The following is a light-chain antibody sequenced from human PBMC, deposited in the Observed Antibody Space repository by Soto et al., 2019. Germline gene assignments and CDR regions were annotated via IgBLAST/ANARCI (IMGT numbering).Light chain of an antibody. J-gene: IGLJ1*01. CDR1: STDFVSYNR. CDR2: EAS. Sequence: QSVLTQPPSVSGSPGQSVTISCTGTSTDFVSYNRVSWYQQPPGTAPKLIIYEASNRPSGVPDRFSGSKSGNTASLTISGLQAADEADYYCSLYTSENTYVFXTGTKLTVL. V-gene: IGLV2-18*01. CDR3: SLYTSENTYV.